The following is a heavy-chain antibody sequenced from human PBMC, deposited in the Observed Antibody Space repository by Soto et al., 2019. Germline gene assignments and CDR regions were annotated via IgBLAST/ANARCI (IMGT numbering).Heavy chain of an antibody. CDR1: GFSVNSNF. Sequence: VQLVESGGCLMQPGGSLRLSCAASGFSVNSNFMNWVRKAPGKGLEWVSFTPRTGATLYADSMKGRLIVSRDDANNAVYLRLNSLTVDDTAVYYCRAWLLAESFDVWGPGTVVTVSA. CDR2: TPRTGAT. J-gene: IGHJ3*01. D-gene: IGHD2-21*02. V-gene: IGHV3-53*01. CDR3: RAWLLAESFDV.